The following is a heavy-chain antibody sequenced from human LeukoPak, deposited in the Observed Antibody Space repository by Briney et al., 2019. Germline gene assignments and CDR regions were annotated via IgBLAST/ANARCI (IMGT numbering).Heavy chain of an antibody. Sequence: GGSLRLSCAASGFTVSSNEMSWVRQAPGKGLEWVSSISGGSTYYADSRKGRFTISRDNSKNTLYLQMNSLRAEDTAVYYCASSVGVTTSLGAFDIWGQGTMVTVSS. CDR2: ISGGST. D-gene: IGHD4-11*01. V-gene: IGHV3-38-3*01. CDR3: ASSVGVTTSLGAFDI. J-gene: IGHJ3*02. CDR1: GFTVSSNE.